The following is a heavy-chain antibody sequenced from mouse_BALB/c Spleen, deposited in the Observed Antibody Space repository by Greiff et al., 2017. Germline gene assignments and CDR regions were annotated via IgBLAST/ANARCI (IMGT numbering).Heavy chain of an antibody. CDR3: ASHYSHLAY. J-gene: IGHJ3*01. Sequence: EVQRVESGGGLVKPGGFLQLSCAVSGFTFSDYYMYWVRQTPEKRLAWVATISDGGSYTYYPDSVKGRFTISRDNAKNNLYLQMSSLKSEDTAMYYCASHYSHLAYWGQGTLVTVSA. CDR2: ISDGGSYT. D-gene: IGHD2-12*01. V-gene: IGHV5-4*02. CDR1: GFTFSDYY.